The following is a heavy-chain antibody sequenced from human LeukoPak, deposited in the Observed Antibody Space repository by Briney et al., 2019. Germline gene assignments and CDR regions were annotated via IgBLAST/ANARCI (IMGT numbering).Heavy chain of an antibody. CDR2: INHSGST. CDR1: GGSFSGYY. D-gene: IGHD3-22*01. V-gene: IGHV4-34*01. CDR3: ARGVSYYDSSVGT. Sequence: RPSETLSLTCAVYGGSFSGYYWSWIRQPPGKGLEWIGEINHSGSTNYNPSLKSRVTISVDTSKNQFSLKLSSVTAADTAVYYCARGVSYYDSSVGTWGQGTLVTVSS. J-gene: IGHJ5*02.